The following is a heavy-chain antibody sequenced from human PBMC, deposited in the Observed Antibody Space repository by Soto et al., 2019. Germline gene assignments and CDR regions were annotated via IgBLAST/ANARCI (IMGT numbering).Heavy chain of an antibody. CDR3: AKDLGDSSADDGADY. V-gene: IGHV3-30*18. CDR2: ISSDGSNE. D-gene: IGHD6-25*01. J-gene: IGHJ4*02. Sequence: ESGGGVVQPGRSLRLSCAASGFTFSTYDMHWVRQAPGKGLEWVAVISSDGSNEYYADSVKGRFTISRDNSKNTLYVQMNSLRAEDTAVYYCAKDLGDSSADDGADYWGQGTLVTVSS. CDR1: GFTFSTYD.